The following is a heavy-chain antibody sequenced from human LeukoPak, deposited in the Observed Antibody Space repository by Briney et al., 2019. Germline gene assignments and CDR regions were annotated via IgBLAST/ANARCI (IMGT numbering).Heavy chain of an antibody. CDR2: IYHSGST. Sequence: PSETLSLTCAFSGYSISRGYYWGWSRQPPGKGLEWIGSIYHSGSTYYTPSLKSRVTISVDTSKNQFSLKLSSVTAADTAVYYCARRQLGRVSAAGTYYFDYWGQGTLVTVSS. V-gene: IGHV4-38-2*01. CDR3: ARRQLGRVSAAGTYYFDY. J-gene: IGHJ4*02. D-gene: IGHD6-13*01. CDR1: GYSISRGYY.